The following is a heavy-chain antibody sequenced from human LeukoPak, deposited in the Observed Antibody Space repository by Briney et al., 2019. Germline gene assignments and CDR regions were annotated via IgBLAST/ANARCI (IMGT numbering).Heavy chain of an antibody. D-gene: IGHD1-26*01. CDR3: AHWESGYFHL. CDR1: GFLLSTSGVG. Sequence: SGPTLVNPTQTLTXTCTFSGFLLSTSGVGVGWIRQLPGKALEWLALIYWDDNKRYSPSLKNRLTITKDTSKNQVVLKMTNLDPVDTATYYCAHWESGYFHLWGRGTLVTVSS. V-gene: IGHV2-5*02. J-gene: IGHJ2*01. CDR2: IYWDDNK.